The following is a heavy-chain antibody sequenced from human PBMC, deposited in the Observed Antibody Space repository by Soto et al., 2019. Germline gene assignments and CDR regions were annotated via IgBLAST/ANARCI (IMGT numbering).Heavy chain of an antibody. CDR2: INQDGSEK. Sequence: EMQLVESGGGLVQPGGSLRLSCGVSGFTFGSFWMGWVRQAPGKGLEWVANINQDGSEKYYVDSVKGRFTISRDNPRNSLYLQMDTLRVEDTAVYFCARQIRGLTPNWFDPWGQGTRVSVSS. CDR3: ARQIRGLTPNWFDP. V-gene: IGHV3-7*01. CDR1: GFTFGSFW. J-gene: IGHJ5*02.